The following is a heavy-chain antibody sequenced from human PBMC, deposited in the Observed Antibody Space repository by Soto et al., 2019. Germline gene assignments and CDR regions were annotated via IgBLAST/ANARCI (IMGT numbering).Heavy chain of an antibody. V-gene: IGHV4-38-2*01. J-gene: IGHJ5*02. CDR3: ARSGCNKTIFGVVRCTDRNWFDP. D-gene: IGHD3-3*01. Sequence: SETLSLTCAVSGYSISSGYYWGWIRQPPGKGLEWIGSIYHSGSTYYNPSLKSRVTISVDTSKNQFSLKLSSVTAADTAVYYCARSGCNKTIFGVVRCTDRNWFDPWGQGTLVTVSA. CDR1: GYSISSGYY. CDR2: IYHSGST.